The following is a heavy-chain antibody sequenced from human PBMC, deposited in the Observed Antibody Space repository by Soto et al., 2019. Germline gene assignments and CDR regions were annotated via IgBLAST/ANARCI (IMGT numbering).Heavy chain of an antibody. D-gene: IGHD2-15*01. J-gene: IGHJ6*02. CDR3: ARECGRYCSGGSWLGMDV. CDR2: IGTAGDT. Sequence: PGGSLRLSCAASGFTFSSYDMHWVRQATGKGLEWVSAIGTAGDTYYPGSVKGRFTISRENAKNSLYLQMNSLRAGDTAVYYCARECGRYCSGGSWLGMDVWGQGTTVTVSS. CDR1: GFTFSSYD. V-gene: IGHV3-13*01.